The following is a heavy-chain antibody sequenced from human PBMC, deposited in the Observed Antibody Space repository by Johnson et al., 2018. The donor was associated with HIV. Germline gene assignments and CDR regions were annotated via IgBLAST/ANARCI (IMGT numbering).Heavy chain of an antibody. CDR1: GFTFSSYW. D-gene: IGHD3-10*01. CDR3: ARVPLRWFGELSGLGAFDI. V-gene: IGHV3-7*01. J-gene: IGHJ3*02. CDR2: IKQDGSEK. Sequence: VQLVESGGGLVQPGGSLRLSCAASGFTFSSYWMSWVRQAPGKGLEWVANIKQDGSEKYYVDSVKGRFTISRDNAKNSLYLQMNSLRAEDTAVYYCARVPLRWFGELSGLGAFDIWGQGTMVTVSS.